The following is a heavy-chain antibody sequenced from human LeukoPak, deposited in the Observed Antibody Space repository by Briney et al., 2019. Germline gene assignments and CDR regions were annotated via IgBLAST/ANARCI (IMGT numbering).Heavy chain of an antibody. CDR3: AKAPVTSCRGAFCYPFDS. V-gene: IGHV3-23*01. D-gene: IGHD2-15*01. J-gene: IGHJ4*02. CDR2: TSSSDAGK. CDR1: GFSLSSYA. Sequence: GGSLRLSCTVSGFSLSSYAMSWVRRAPGRGLEWVSATSSSDAGKYYADSVRGRFTISRDNSRNTMYLQMNSLRAEDAAVYYCAKAPVTSCRGAFCYPFDSWGQGTVVTVSS.